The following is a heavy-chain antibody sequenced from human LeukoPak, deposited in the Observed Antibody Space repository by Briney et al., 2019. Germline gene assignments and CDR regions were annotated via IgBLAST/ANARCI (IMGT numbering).Heavy chain of an antibody. V-gene: IGHV4-39*07. CDR1: GASISSSSYY. CDR3: ARAYSSGWYFNWFDP. D-gene: IGHD6-13*01. Sequence: TLSLTRIADGASISSSSYYWGWLRQPPGKGLEWIGRNYYSRSTYYNPSLKRRVTISVDTSKNQFSLKLSSVTTAATADYFCARAYSSGWYFNWFDPWGQGTLVTVSS. J-gene: IGHJ5*02. CDR2: NYYSRST.